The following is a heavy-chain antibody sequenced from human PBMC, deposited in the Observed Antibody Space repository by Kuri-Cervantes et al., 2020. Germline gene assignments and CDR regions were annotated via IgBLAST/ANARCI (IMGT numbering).Heavy chain of an antibody. CDR3: AREYSSSWYGYYYMDV. CDR2: NSSSGSTI. V-gene: IGHV3-11*04. Sequence: GESLKISCTASGFTFGDYAMSWFRQAPGKGLEWVSYNSSSGSTIYYADSVKGRFTISRDNAKNSLYLQMNSLRAEDTAVYYCAREYSSSWYGYYYMDVWGKGTTVTVSS. J-gene: IGHJ6*03. D-gene: IGHD6-13*01. CDR1: GFTFGDYA.